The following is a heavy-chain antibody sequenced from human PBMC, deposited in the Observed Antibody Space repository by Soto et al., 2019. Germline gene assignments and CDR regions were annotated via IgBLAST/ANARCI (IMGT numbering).Heavy chain of an antibody. Sequence: SETLSLTCAVSGGSISSSNWWSWVRQPPGKGLEWIGEIYHSGSTNYNPSLKSRVTISVDKSKNQFSLKLSSVTAADTAVYYCARDSPLGGSGSYYNPFDYWGQGTLVTVS. J-gene: IGHJ4*02. D-gene: IGHD3-10*01. CDR3: ARDSPLGGSGSYYNPFDY. CDR2: IYHSGST. V-gene: IGHV4-4*02. CDR1: GGSISSSNW.